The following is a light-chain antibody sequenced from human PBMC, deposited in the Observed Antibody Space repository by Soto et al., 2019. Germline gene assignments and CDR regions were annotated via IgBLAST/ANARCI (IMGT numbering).Light chain of an antibody. J-gene: IGKJ1*01. CDR1: QTIGTY. Sequence: IEVTQSPSSLASSLGDRVTITCRASQTIGTYVNWYRQKSGAAPELLIYDASTLQSGVPSRFRGGASGTDFTLTISSLKLDDFETYYCQQSYNTPLTFGQGTKVDI. CDR2: DAS. V-gene: IGKV1-39*01. CDR3: QQSYNTPLT.